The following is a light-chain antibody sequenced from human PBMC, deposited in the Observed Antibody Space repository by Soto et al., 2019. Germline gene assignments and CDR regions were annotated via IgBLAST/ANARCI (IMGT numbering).Light chain of an antibody. V-gene: IGKV3-11*01. CDR3: QQHNNWSART. CDR2: DAS. J-gene: IGKJ1*01. Sequence: EVVLTQSPATLSSSPGERATLSCRASQSIRNSLAWYQQKPGQAPRLLIYDASIRATGIPANFSGSGSGTDFTLTISSLQPDDVAVYYCQQHNNWSARTFGPGTKVEIK. CDR1: QSIRNS.